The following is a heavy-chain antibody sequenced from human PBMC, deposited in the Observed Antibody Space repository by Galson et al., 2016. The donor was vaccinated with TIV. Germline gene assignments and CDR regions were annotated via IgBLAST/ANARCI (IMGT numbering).Heavy chain of an antibody. CDR1: GFTFSIFA. CDR3: TKVPSSGFSYYYGLDV. V-gene: IGHV3-23*01. CDR2: ISGGGGST. D-gene: IGHD3-22*01. Sequence: SLRLSCAASGFTFSIFAMTRVRQAPGMGLEWVSAISGGGGSTYYADSVKGRFTVSRDNSKNTVFLQMNSLRAEDTAVYYCTKVPSSGFSYYYGLDVWGQGTTVTVSS. J-gene: IGHJ6*02.